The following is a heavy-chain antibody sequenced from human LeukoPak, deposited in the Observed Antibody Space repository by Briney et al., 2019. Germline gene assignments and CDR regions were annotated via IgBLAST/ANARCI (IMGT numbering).Heavy chain of an antibody. CDR1: GGSFSGYY. CDR2: INHSGST. Sequence: SETLSLTCAAYGGSFSGYYWSWIRHPPGKGLEWIGEINHSGSTNYNPSLKSRVTISVDTSKNQFSLKLSSVTAADTAVYYCARGDSYGYLTANYFDYWGQGTLVTVSS. J-gene: IGHJ4*02. V-gene: IGHV4-34*01. D-gene: IGHD5-18*01. CDR3: ARGDSYGYLTANYFDY.